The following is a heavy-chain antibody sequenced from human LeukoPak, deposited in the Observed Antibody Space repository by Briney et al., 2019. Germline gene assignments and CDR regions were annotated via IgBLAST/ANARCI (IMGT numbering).Heavy chain of an antibody. D-gene: IGHD6-13*01. Sequence: PGGSLRLSCAASGFTFSSYWMSWVRQAPGKGLEWVANIKQDGSEKYYVDSVKGRFTISRDNAKNSLYLQMNSLRAEDTAVYYCARGSYSNSSPVAYWGQGTLVTVSS. CDR2: IKQDGSEK. CDR1: GFTFSSYW. J-gene: IGHJ4*02. V-gene: IGHV3-7*01. CDR3: ARGSYSNSSPVAY.